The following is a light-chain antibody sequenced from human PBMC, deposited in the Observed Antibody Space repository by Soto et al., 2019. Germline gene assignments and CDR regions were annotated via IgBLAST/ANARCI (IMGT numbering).Light chain of an antibody. J-gene: IGKJ1*01. Sequence: EIVMTQSPATLSVSLGERVTLSCRASQSVFSSLAWYQQKPGQAPRLLIYGAATRPIGIPARFSGSGSGTEFTLTISSLQSEDFATYYCQQYNGYSTWTFGQGTKVDVK. CDR1: QSVFSS. V-gene: IGKV3-15*01. CDR3: QQYNGYSTWT. CDR2: GAA.